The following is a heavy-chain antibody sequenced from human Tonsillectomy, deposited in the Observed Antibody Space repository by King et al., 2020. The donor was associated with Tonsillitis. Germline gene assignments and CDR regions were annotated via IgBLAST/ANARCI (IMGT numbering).Heavy chain of an antibody. CDR2: ISYDGSNK. CDR3: ARGNPFDY. Sequence: VKLVESGGGVVQPGRSLRLSCAASGFTFSSYAMHWVRQAPGKGLEWVAVISYDGSNKYYADSVKGRFTISRDNSKNTLYLQMNSLRAEDTAVYYCARGNPFDYWGQGTLVTVSS. CDR1: GFTFSSYA. J-gene: IGHJ4*02. V-gene: IGHV3-30-3*01.